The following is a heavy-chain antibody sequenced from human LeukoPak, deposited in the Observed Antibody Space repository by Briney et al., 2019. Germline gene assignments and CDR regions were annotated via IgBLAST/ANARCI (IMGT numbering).Heavy chain of an antibody. V-gene: IGHV4-59*08. CDR2: IYYSGST. CDR3: ARGTAPDTH. D-gene: IGHD5-18*01. Sequence: SETLSPTCTVSGGSTSNFFWNWVRQPPGRGLEWIGYIYYSGSTNYNPSLKSRVTISVDTSKNQFSLKLRSVTAADTAVYYCARGTAPDTHWGQGALVSVSS. CDR1: GGSTSNFF. J-gene: IGHJ4*02.